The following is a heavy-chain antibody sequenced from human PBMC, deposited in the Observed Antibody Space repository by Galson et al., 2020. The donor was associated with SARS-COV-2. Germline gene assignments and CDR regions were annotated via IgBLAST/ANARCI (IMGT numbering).Heavy chain of an antibody. D-gene: IGHD2-15*01. J-gene: IGHJ4*02. CDR3: ARYCSGGNCYPNEIDY. CDR2: IDPTDSYT. V-gene: IGHV5-10-1*01. CDR1: GYRFTSNW. Sequence: HGESLKISCQGSGYRFTSNWITWVRQMPGKGLEWMGRIDPTDSYTNYSPSFQGHVTISADKSVSTAYLQWSSLKASDTAMYYCARYCSGGNCYPNEIDYWGRGT.